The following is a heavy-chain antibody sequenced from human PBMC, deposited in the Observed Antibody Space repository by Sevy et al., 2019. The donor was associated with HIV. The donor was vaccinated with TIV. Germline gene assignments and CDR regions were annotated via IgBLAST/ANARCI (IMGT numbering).Heavy chain of an antibody. J-gene: IGHJ3*02. CDR3: ARGGQRGYYYDSSGYYDAFDI. CDR2: MNPNSGNT. Sequence: ASVKVSCKASGYTFTSYDINWVRQATGQGLEWMGWMNPNSGNTGYAPKFQGRVTMTRNTSISTAYMELSSLRSEDTAVYYCARGGQRGYYYDSSGYYDAFDIWGQGTMVTVSS. D-gene: IGHD3-22*01. CDR1: GYTFTSYD. V-gene: IGHV1-8*01.